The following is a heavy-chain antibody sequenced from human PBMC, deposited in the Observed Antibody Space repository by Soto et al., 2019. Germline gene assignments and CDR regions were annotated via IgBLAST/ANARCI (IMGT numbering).Heavy chain of an antibody. J-gene: IGHJ4*02. D-gene: IGHD5-12*01. V-gene: IGHV1-2*02. CDR3: GRGRSGQIVVFY. CDR2: IGPETGAT. Sequence: ASVKVSCKASGYTLNGRYIHWVRQALEQGPEWMGEIGPETGATRYAQKFRGRVTMTRDMSITTVYMELNNLSPDDTAVYYCGRGRSGQIVVFYWGQGTPVTVSS. CDR1: GYTLNGRY.